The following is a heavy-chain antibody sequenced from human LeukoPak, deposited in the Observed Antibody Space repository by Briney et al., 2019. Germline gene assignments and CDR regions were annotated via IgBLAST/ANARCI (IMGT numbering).Heavy chain of an antibody. CDR3: GRHARREELGHSAFDI. D-gene: IGHD3-3*02. CDR1: GGSISSSAYY. Sequence: PSETLSLTCSASGGSISSSAYYWGWIRQSPGKGLEWIGSIFYSGTTYYNPSFASRITMSVDTSKNHFSLTVSSVTAADTAVYYCGRHARREELGHSAFDIWGQGTMVIVSS. CDR2: IFYSGTT. V-gene: IGHV4-39*01. J-gene: IGHJ3*02.